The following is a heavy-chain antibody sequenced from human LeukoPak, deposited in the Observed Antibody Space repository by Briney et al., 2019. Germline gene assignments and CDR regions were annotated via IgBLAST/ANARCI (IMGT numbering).Heavy chain of an antibody. J-gene: IGHJ5*02. Sequence: SETLSLTCTVSGGSISSGDYYWSWIRQPPGKGLEWIGYIYYSGSTYYNPSLKSRVTISVDTSKNQFSLKLSSVTAADTAVYYCARGGLGPTSKWKKWSWFDPWGQGTLVTVSS. CDR1: GGSISSGDYY. CDR2: IYYSGST. D-gene: IGHD5-12*01. CDR3: ARGGLGPTSKWKKWSWFDP. V-gene: IGHV4-30-4*08.